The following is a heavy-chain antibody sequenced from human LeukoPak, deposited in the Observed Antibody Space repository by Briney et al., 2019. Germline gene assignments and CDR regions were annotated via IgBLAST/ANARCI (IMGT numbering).Heavy chain of an antibody. CDR1: GGSFSGYY. CDR2: INHGGST. Sequence: SETLSLTCAVYGGSFSGYYWSWIRQPPGKGLEWIGEINHGGSTNYDPSLKSRVTISVDTSKNQFSLKLSSVTAADTAVYYCATNGDIAARTIDYWGQGTLVTVSS. V-gene: IGHV4-34*01. CDR3: ATNGDIAARTIDY. J-gene: IGHJ4*02. D-gene: IGHD6-6*01.